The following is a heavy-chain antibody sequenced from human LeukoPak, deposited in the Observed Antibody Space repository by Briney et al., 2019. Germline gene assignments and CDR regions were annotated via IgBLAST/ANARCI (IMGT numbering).Heavy chain of an antibody. CDR1: GGSISSYY. CDR2: INHSGST. Sequence: SETLSLTCTVSGGSISSYYWSWIRQPPGKGLEWIGEINHSGSTNYNPSLKSRVTISVDTSRNQFSLKLSSVTAADTAVYYCARGSYDFWSGYYRGSYYFDYWGQGTLVTVSS. V-gene: IGHV4-34*01. D-gene: IGHD3-3*01. J-gene: IGHJ4*02. CDR3: ARGSYDFWSGYYRGSYYFDY.